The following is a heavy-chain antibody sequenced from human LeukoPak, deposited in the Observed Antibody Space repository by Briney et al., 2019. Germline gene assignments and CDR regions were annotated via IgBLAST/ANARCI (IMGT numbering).Heavy chain of an antibody. CDR3: AKVSFDSGY. V-gene: IGHV3-23*01. J-gene: IGHJ4*02. Sequence: PGGSLRLSCVASGFTFSSYAISWVRQAPGKGLEWVSSISGSGGGTYYADSVKGRFTISRDNSKNTLYLQMNSLRAEDTAVYYCAKVSFDSGYWGQGTLVTVSS. D-gene: IGHD3-9*01. CDR1: GFTFSSYA. CDR2: ISGSGGGT.